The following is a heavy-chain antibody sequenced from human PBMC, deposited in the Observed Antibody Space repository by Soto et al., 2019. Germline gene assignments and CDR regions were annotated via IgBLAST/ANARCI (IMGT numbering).Heavy chain of an antibody. CDR2: ISSDGNNK. V-gene: IGHV3-30*18. J-gene: IGHJ6*02. D-gene: IGHD6-19*01. Sequence: QVQLVESGGGVVQPGRSLRFSCAASGFTFSNYGMHWVRQAPGKGLERVAVISSDGNNKYYVDSVKGRFTISRDNSKNTLYLQMNSLRVEDTAVYYCAKDRGSGWNYYGLDAWGQGTTVTVSS. CDR3: AKDRGSGWNYYGLDA. CDR1: GFTFSNYG.